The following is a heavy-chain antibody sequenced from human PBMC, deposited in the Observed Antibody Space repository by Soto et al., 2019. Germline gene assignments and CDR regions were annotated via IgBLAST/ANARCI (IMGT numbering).Heavy chain of an antibody. Sequence: PLEPLSLTYSVSGGSISGSGYFWGWNRQPPGKGLEWIGCIYYSGVTNYNPSLKSRVTISVDTPKNQLSLQLNSVTAADTAVYYCARVAADIASWLDPWGQGTLVTVSS. D-gene: IGHD5-12*01. V-gene: IGHV4-61*08. CDR1: GGSISGSGYF. CDR2: IYYSGVT. CDR3: ARVAADIASWLDP. J-gene: IGHJ5*02.